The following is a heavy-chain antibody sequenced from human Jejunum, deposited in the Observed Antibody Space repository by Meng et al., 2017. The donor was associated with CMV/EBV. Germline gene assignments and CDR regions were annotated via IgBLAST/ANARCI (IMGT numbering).Heavy chain of an antibody. D-gene: IGHD3-22*01. CDR2: VHHSGTT. CDR1: GGSLNPYY. V-gene: IGHV4-39*01. Sequence: SGGSLNPYYWGWVRQPPGKGLEWIATVHHSGTTYNNPSLESRVRMSIDTSKRQLSLRLDSVTAADTAVYYCAGHRVSIVESASWFDTWGQGTLVTVSS. CDR3: AGHRVSIVESASWFDT. J-gene: IGHJ5*02.